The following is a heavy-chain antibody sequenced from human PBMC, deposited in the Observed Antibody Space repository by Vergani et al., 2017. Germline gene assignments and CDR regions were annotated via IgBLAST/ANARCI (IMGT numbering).Heavy chain of an antibody. J-gene: IGHJ6*03. CDR2: INHSGST. D-gene: IGHD6-6*01. CDR3: ARGIAARRRGWGYYYYMDV. CDR1: GGSISSGGYY. V-gene: IGHV4-31*03. Sequence: QVQLQESGPGLVKPSQTLSLTCTVSGGSISSGGYYWSWIRQPPGKGLEWIGEINHSGSTNYNPSLKSRVTISVDTSKNQFSLKLSSVTAADTAVYYCARGIAARRRGWGYYYYMDVWGKGTTVTVSS.